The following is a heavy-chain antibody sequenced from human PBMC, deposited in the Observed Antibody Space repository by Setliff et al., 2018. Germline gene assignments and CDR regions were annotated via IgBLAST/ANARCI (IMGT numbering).Heavy chain of an antibody. V-gene: IGHV3-23*01. J-gene: IGHJ1*01. CDR2: FSRSGDKT. D-gene: IGHD1-26*01. CDR3: AKIGRGGTFDQFFQD. Sequence: LSLSCATSGFTFNNYVMNWVRQAPGKGLEWVSAFSRSGDKTYYADSVKGRFIISRDNSDILYLQMNSLRAEDTAVYYCAKIGRGGTFDQFFQDWGHGTLVTVSS. CDR1: GFTFNNYV.